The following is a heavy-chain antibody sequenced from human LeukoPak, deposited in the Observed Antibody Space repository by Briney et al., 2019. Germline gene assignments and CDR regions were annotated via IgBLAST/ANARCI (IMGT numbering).Heavy chain of an antibody. CDR1: GFTFSNYE. J-gene: IGHJ4*02. CDR2: ITSSGGTI. D-gene: IGHD3-10*01. V-gene: IGHV3-48*03. Sequence: PGGSLRLSCAASGFTFSNYEMNWVRQAPGKGLEWVSYITSSGGTIYYADSVKGRFTLSRDNAKNSLYLQMHSLRAEDTAVYYCASRPPPSRGPYDYWGQGTLVTVSS. CDR3: ASRPPPSRGPYDY.